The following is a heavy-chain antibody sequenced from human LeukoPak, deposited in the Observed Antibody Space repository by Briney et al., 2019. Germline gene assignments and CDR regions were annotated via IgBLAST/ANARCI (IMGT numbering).Heavy chain of an antibody. J-gene: IGHJ3*01. CDR3: ARLLDNDSSGDPDTFDV. D-gene: IGHD3-22*01. V-gene: IGHV4-59*13. CDR2: RNYNGRT. Sequence: SETLSHPCTVSGDSISSFYWSWIRQPPGKGLEWIGYRNYNGRTYYKPSLQSRVTISVDTSNNYFSLRLTSVTAADTAVYYCARLLDNDSSGDPDTFDVWGQGTLVTVSS. CDR1: GDSISSFY.